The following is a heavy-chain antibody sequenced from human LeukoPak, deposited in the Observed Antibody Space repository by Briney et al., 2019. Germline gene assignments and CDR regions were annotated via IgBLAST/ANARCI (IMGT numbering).Heavy chain of an antibody. J-gene: IGHJ4*02. CDR1: GGSFSGYY. D-gene: IGHD4-23*01. CDR2: INHSGST. Sequence: MSSETLSLTCAVYGGSFSGYYWSWIRQPPGKGLEWIGEINHSGSTNYNPSLKSRVTISVDRSKNQFSLKLSSVTAADTAVYYCARESRAGGGKVYFDYWGQGTLVTVSS. V-gene: IGHV4-34*01. CDR3: ARESRAGGGKVYFDY.